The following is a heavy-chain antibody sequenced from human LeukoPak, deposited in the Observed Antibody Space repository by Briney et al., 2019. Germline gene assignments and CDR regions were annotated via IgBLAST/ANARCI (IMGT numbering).Heavy chain of an antibody. J-gene: IGHJ6*02. CDR3: AREGFPPKISDFWSGLGPYYYYGMDV. CDR1: GGTFSSYA. D-gene: IGHD3-3*01. V-gene: IGHV1-69*05. CDR2: IIPIFGTA. Sequence: ASVKVSCKAPGGTFSSYAISWVRQAPGQGLEWVGGIIPIFGTANYAQKFQGRVTMTRDTSTSTVYMELSSLRSEDTAVYYCAREGFPPKISDFWSGLGPYYYYGMDVWGQGTTVTVSS.